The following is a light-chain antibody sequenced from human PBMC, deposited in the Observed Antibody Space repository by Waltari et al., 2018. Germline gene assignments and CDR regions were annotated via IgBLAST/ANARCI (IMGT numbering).Light chain of an antibody. J-gene: IGKJ4*01. CDR3: NQYNIDPEVT. Sequence: DIQMTQSPSTLSASVGCRVIITCRSSQWINNWLAWYHQGPGKGPKLLIFESSSLESGIPSRISGRVSETEFTLTNKTLQTDDRANYYGNQYNIDPEVTFGAGTKVEL. CDR2: ESS. CDR1: QWINNW. V-gene: IGKV1-5*03.